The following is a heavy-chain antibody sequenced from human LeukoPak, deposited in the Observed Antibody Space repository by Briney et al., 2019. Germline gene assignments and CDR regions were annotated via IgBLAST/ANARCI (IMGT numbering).Heavy chain of an antibody. Sequence: GGSLRLSYAASGFTFSSYAMSWVRQAPGKGLEWVSAISGSGGSTYYADSVKGRFTISRDNSKNTLYLQMNSLRAEDTAVYYCAKDLFRDYGSGSYYHRWGQGTLVTVSS. CDR1: GFTFSSYA. CDR3: AKDLFRDYGSGSYYHR. D-gene: IGHD3-10*01. J-gene: IGHJ5*02. V-gene: IGHV3-23*01. CDR2: ISGSGGST.